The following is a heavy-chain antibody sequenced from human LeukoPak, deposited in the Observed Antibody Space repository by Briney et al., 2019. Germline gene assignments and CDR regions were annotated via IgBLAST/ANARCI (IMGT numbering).Heavy chain of an antibody. V-gene: IGHV1-46*01. J-gene: IGHJ4*02. Sequence: GASVTVSFKASRYTFTSYYIHWLRQAPGQGLEWMGLINPSGGSTSYAQKFQGRVTMTRDMSTSTVYMELSSLRSEDTAVYYCARIPPMGLQPYYFDYWGQGTLVTVSS. CDR2: INPSGGST. CDR3: ARIPPMGLQPYYFDY. CDR1: RYTFTSYY. D-gene: IGHD4/OR15-4a*01.